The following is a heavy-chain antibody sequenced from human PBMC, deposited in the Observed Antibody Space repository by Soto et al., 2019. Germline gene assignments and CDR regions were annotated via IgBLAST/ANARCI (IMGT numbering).Heavy chain of an antibody. D-gene: IGHD2-2*01. CDR3: AKLGYCSSTSCRGHAFDI. J-gene: IGHJ3*02. Sequence: ETLSLTCAVYGGSFSGYYWSWIRQPPGKGLEWIGEINHSGSTNYNPSLKSRVTISVDTSKNQFSLKLSSVTAADTAVYYCAKLGYCSSTSCRGHAFDIWGQGTMVTVSS. CDR2: INHSGST. V-gene: IGHV4-34*01. CDR1: GGSFSGYY.